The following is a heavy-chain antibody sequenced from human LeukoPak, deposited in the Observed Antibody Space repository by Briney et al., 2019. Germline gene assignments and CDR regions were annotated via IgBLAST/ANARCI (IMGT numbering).Heavy chain of an antibody. J-gene: IGHJ4*02. CDR3: AREWSDIVEVPARKYYFDY. Sequence: GASVKVSCKASGYTFTGYYMHWLRQAPGQGLEWMGWINPNSGGTNYAQKFQGRVTMTRDTSISTAYMELSRLRSDDTAVYYCAREWSDIVEVPARKYYFDYWGQGTLVTVSS. CDR1: GYTFTGYY. V-gene: IGHV1-2*02. CDR2: INPNSGGT. D-gene: IGHD2-2*01.